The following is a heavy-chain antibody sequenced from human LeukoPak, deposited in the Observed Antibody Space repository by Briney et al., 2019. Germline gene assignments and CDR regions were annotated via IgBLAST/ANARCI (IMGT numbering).Heavy chain of an antibody. Sequence: SETLSLTCAVSGYSISSGYYWGWIRQPPGKGLEWIGSIYHSGSTYYNPSLKSRVTKSVDTSKNQLSLKLSSVTAADTAVYYCARHEARGYSSSWFDYWGQGTLVTVSS. V-gene: IGHV4-38-2*01. CDR3: ARHEARGYSSSWFDY. D-gene: IGHD6-13*01. CDR1: GYSISSGYY. CDR2: IYHSGST. J-gene: IGHJ4*02.